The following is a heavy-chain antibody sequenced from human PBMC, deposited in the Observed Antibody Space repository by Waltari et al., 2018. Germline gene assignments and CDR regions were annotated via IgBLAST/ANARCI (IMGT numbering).Heavy chain of an antibody. V-gene: IGHV3-21*01. D-gene: IGHD1-20*01. CDR3: ARDINSREDY. J-gene: IGHJ4*02. CDR1: GFTFSSYR. Sequence: EVQLVESGGGWVKPGGSLRLSCAASGFTFSSYRMNWVRQAPGKGLEWVSSISSSSSYIYYADSVKGRFTISRDNAKNSLYLQMNSLRAEDTAVYYCARDINSREDYWGQGTLVTVSS. CDR2: ISSSSSYI.